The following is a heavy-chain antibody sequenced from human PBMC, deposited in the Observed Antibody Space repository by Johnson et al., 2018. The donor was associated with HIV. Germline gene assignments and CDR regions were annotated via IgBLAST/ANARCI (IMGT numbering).Heavy chain of an antibody. D-gene: IGHD3-16*01. Sequence: VQLVESGGGLVQPGRSLRLSCAASGFTFDDYAMHWVRQAPGKGLEWVSGISGSGGSTYYADSVKGRFTISRDNSKNTLYLQMNSLRAEDTAVYYCAKAIGGHDAFVIWGQGTMVTVSS. CDR1: GFTFDDYA. CDR2: ISGSGGST. CDR3: AKAIGGHDAFVI. V-gene: IGHV3-23*04. J-gene: IGHJ3*02.